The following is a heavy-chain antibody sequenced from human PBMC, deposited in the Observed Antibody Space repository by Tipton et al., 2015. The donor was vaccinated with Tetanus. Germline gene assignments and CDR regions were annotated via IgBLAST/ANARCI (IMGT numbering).Heavy chain of an antibody. CDR3: AKDPASRGWFDP. J-gene: IGHJ5*02. CDR2: IYYSGST. Sequence: TLSLTCTVSGDSLSNGDYYWSWIRQPPGKGLESIGYIYYSGSTYYNPSLKSRVTISVDTSKNQFSLRLSSVTAADTAVYYCAKDPASRGWFDPWGQGTLVSVSS. CDR1: GDSLSNGDYY. V-gene: IGHV4-30-4*01.